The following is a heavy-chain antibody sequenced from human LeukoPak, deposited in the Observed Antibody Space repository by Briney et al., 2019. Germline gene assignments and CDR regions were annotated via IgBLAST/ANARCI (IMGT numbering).Heavy chain of an antibody. V-gene: IGHV1-69*05. Sequence: SVKVSCKASGGTFSSYAISWVRQAPGQGLEWMGGIIPIFGTANYAQKFQGRVTITTDESTSTAYMELSSLRSEDTAVYYCARKGDYYDSTGYYDYFDYWGQGTLVTVSS. J-gene: IGHJ4*02. D-gene: IGHD3-22*01. CDR2: IIPIFGTA. CDR1: GGTFSSYA. CDR3: ARKGDYYDSTGYYDYFDY.